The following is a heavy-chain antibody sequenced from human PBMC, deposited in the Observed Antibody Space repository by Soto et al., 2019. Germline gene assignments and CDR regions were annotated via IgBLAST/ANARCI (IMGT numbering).Heavy chain of an antibody. CDR2: ISSSSSYI. V-gene: IGHV3-21*01. D-gene: IGHD5-12*01. CDR3: AREVSKYSGYDFDY. Sequence: EVQLVESGGGLVKPGGSLRLSCAASGFTFSSYSMNWVRQAPGKGLEWVSSISSSSSYIYYADSVKGRFTIPRDNAKDSLYLQMNSRRAEDTAVYYCAREVSKYSGYDFDYWGQGTLVTVSS. CDR1: GFTFSSYS. J-gene: IGHJ4*02.